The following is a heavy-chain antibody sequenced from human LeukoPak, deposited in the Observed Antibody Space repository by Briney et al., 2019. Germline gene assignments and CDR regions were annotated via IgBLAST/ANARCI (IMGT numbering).Heavy chain of an antibody. CDR3: ARDPRPYSSGWYGGDAFDI. V-gene: IGHV1-18*01. J-gene: IGHJ4*02. D-gene: IGHD6-19*01. CDR1: GYTFTSYG. Sequence: GASVKVSCKASGYTFTSYGISWVRQAPGQGLEWMGWISAYNGNTNYAQKLQGRVTMTTDTSTSTAYMELRSLRSDDTAVYYCARDPRPYSSGWYGGDAFDIWGQGTLVTVSS. CDR2: ISAYNGNT.